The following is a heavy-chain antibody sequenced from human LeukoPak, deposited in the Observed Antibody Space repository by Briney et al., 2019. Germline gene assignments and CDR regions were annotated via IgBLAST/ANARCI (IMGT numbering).Heavy chain of an antibody. J-gene: IGHJ5*02. CDR3: AREKYYYDSSGYSWFDP. CDR1: GGSISSGGYY. CDR2: IYYSGST. V-gene: IGHV4-31*03. D-gene: IGHD3-22*01. Sequence: PSQTLSLTCTVSGGSISSGGYYWSWIRQHPGKGLEWIGYIYYSGSTYYNPSLKSRVTIPVDTSKNQFSLKLSSVTAADTAVYYCAREKYYYDSSGYSWFDPWGQGTLVTVSS.